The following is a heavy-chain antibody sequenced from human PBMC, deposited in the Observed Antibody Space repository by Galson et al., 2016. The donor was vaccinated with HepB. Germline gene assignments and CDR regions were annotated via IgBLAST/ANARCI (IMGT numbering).Heavy chain of an antibody. CDR1: SDSIRTSF. V-gene: IGHV4-59*01. J-gene: IGHJ3*01. CDR3: ARDSDGGFYGFDV. Sequence: SETLSLTCTVSSDSIRTSFWTWIRQPPGKGLEWIGYVYNIGSTNYNPSLKSRVNISQEMSKNQVSLRLTSVSAAATSVYFCARDSDGGFYGFDVWGQGTMVIVSS. CDR2: VYNIGST. D-gene: IGHD3-3*01.